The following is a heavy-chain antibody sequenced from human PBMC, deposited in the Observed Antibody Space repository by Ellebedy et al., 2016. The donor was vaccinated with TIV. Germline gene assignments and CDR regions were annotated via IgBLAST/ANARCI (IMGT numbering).Heavy chain of an antibody. CDR1: GFTFSRYE. CDR2: ISNSACTT. D-gene: IGHD3-22*01. V-gene: IGHV3-48*03. Sequence: GESLKISCVASGFTFSRYEMNWVRQAPGKGLEWVSYISNSACTTYYADSVKGRFTISRDNARNSLYLQMNSLRAEDTALYYCAREYVSSGYYFFSDYWGQGTLVAVSS. CDR3: AREYVSSGYYFFSDY. J-gene: IGHJ4*02.